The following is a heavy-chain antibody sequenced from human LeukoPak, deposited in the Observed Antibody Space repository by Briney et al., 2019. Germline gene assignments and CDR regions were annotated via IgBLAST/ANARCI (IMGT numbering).Heavy chain of an antibody. Sequence: ASVKVSCKASGYTFTSNYIHWVRQAPGQGLEWMGMIYPRDGSTSYAQKFQGRVTVTRDTSTSTAYMELRSLRSDDTAVYYCARDPSYDNSGYPNWFDPWGQGTLVTVSS. CDR1: GYTFTSNY. D-gene: IGHD3-22*01. J-gene: IGHJ5*02. CDR3: ARDPSYDNSGYPNWFDP. V-gene: IGHV1-46*01. CDR2: IYPRDGST.